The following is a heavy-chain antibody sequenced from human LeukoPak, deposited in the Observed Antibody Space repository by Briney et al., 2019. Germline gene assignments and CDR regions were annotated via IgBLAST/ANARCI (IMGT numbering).Heavy chain of an antibody. CDR1: GFTFSSYS. D-gene: IGHD4-17*01. CDR2: ISSSSSYI. Sequence: PGGSLRLSRAASGFTFSSYSMNWVRQAPGKGLEWVSSISSSSSYIYYADSVKGRFTISRDNAKNSLYLQMNSLGAEDTAVYYCARDGSDYGDYYAFDIWGQGTMVTVSS. CDR3: ARDGSDYGDYYAFDI. V-gene: IGHV3-21*01. J-gene: IGHJ3*02.